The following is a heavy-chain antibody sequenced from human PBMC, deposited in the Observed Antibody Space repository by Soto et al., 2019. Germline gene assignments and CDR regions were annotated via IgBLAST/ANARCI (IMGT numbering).Heavy chain of an antibody. D-gene: IGHD3-3*01. CDR3: GKVYIYYNFWTVYYSYYSYVMAV. Sequence: SETLSLTCTVSGGSVSSGSYYWSWIRQPPGKGLEWIGYIYYSGSTNYNPSLKSRVTISVDTSKNQFSLKLSSVTAADTAVYYCGKVYIYYNFWTVYYSYYSYVMAVGGKGTTVTVPS. J-gene: IGHJ6*04. CDR2: IYYSGST. CDR1: GGSVSSGSYY. V-gene: IGHV4-61*01.